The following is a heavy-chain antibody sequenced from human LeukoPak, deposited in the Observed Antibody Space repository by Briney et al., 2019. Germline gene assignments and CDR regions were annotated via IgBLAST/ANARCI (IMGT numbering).Heavy chain of an antibody. V-gene: IGHV3-21*01. CDR3: ARDVDIVATIPTHFDY. D-gene: IGHD5-12*01. CDR1: GFTFSSYS. CDR2: ISSSSYI. Sequence: PGGSLRLSCAASGFTFSSYSMSWVRQAPGKGLEWVSSISSSSYIYYADSVKGRFTISRDNAKNSLYLQMNSLRAEDTAVYYCARDVDIVATIPTHFDYWGQGTLVTVSS. J-gene: IGHJ4*02.